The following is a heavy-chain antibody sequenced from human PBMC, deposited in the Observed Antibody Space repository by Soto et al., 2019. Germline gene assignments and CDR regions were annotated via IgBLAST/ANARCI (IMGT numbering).Heavy chain of an antibody. CDR2: IFYDGTT. CDR3: AGEEAMIISGYLDS. CDR1: GGSVNSDTYY. D-gene: IGHD3-22*01. J-gene: IGHJ4*02. Sequence: SETLSLTCTVSGGSVNSDTYYWNWIRQHPGKGLEWIGYIFYDGTTYYNPSLKSRVSISVDTSQNQFSLKVNSMTAADTAVYYCAGEEAMIISGYLDSWGQGTLVTVSS. V-gene: IGHV4-31*03.